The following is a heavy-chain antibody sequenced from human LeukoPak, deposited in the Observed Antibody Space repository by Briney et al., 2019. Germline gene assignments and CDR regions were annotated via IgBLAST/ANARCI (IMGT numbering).Heavy chain of an antibody. Sequence: GGSLRLSCAASGFTFSSYEMNWVRQAPGKGLEWVSYISSSGSTIYYADSVKGRFTISRDNAKNSLYLQMNSLRAEDTAVYYCARGRQNSGSYSDAFDIWGQGTMVTISS. CDR3: ARGRQNSGSYSDAFDI. J-gene: IGHJ3*02. D-gene: IGHD1-26*01. CDR1: GFTFSSYE. CDR2: ISSSGSTI. V-gene: IGHV3-48*03.